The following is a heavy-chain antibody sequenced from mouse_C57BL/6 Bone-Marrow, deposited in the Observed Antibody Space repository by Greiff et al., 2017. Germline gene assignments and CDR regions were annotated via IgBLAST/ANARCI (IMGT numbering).Heavy chain of an antibody. CDR2: IYIGNGYT. D-gene: IGHD2-2*01. CDR1: GYTFTSYG. J-gene: IGHJ3*01. Sequence: DVKLQESGAELVRPGSSVKMSCKTSGYTFTSYGINWVKQRPGQGLEWIGYIYIGNGYTEYNEKFKGKATLTLDTSSSTAYMQLSSLTSEDAAIYFCTNYGYDEWFAYWGQGTLVTVSA. V-gene: IGHV1-58*01. CDR3: TNYGYDEWFAY.